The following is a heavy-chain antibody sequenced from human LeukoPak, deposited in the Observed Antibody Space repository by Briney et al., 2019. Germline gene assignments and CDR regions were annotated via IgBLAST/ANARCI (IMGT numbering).Heavy chain of an antibody. Sequence: AGRSLRLSCAASGLTFGTYSMNWVRQAPGKGLEWVSSIGRSGSPIYYANSVKGRFTISRDTAKNSVYLHMNSLRAEDSAVYYCARDVLLWFWNLPFFDSWGQGTLVTVSS. CDR3: ARDVLLWFWNLPFFDS. D-gene: IGHD3-10*01. V-gene: IGHV3-21*01. J-gene: IGHJ4*02. CDR1: GLTFGTYS. CDR2: IGRSGSPI.